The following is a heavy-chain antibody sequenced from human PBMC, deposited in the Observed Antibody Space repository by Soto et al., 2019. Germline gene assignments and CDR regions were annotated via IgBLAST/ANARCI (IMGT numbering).Heavy chain of an antibody. CDR3: TRHISSSPLYYYYYYMDV. V-gene: IGHV3-73*01. CDR1: GLTFRGSA. D-gene: IGHD6-6*01. CDR2: IRRKANSYAT. J-gene: IGHJ6*03. Sequence: GGSLRLSCAASGLTFRGSAMHWVRQASGKGLEWVGRIRRKANSYATADASSVKGRFTISRDDSKNTAYLQMNSLKTEDTAVYYCTRHISSSPLYYYYYYMDVWGKGTTVTVSS.